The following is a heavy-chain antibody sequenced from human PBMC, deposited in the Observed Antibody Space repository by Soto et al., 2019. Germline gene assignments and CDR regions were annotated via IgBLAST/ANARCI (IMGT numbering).Heavy chain of an antibody. Sequence: GGSLRLSCAASGFTFGRYWMSWVRQAPGKGLEWVANIKQDGSEKYYVDSVEGRFTISRDNAENSLYLQMHSLRAEDTAVYYCARACYYYDSSGSYYLNFWAQGTLVTVSS. V-gene: IGHV3-7*04. CDR3: ARACYYYDSSGSYYLNF. J-gene: IGHJ4*02. CDR2: IKQDGSEK. CDR1: GFTFGRYW. D-gene: IGHD3-22*01.